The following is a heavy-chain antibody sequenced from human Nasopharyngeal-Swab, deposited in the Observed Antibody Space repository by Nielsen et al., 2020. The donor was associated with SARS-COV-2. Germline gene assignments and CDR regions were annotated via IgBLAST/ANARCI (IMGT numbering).Heavy chain of an antibody. CDR2: INADNGNT. CDR1: GYTFTSYA. D-gene: IGHD3-3*01. V-gene: IGHV1-3*01. CDR3: ARVRIFGVVSDALDM. J-gene: IGHJ3*02. Sequence: ASVKVSCKASGYTFTSYAIHWVRQAPGQRLEWMGWINADNGNTKYSQNFQGRVTITRDTSASTAYMELSSLTSEDTAVYFCARVRIFGVVSDALDMWGQGTMVSVSS.